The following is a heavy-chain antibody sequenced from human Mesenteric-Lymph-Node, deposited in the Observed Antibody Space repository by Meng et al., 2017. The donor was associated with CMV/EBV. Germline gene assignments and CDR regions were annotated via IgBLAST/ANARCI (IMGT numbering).Heavy chain of an antibody. D-gene: IGHD3-10*01. J-gene: IGHJ6*02. Sequence: GESLKISCAASGFTFSDYYMSWIRQAPGKGLEWVSDISSSGSSIYYADSVKGRFTISRDNAKNSLYLQMNSLRAEDTAVYYCATTGGSGSYYNLYYYGMDVWGQGTTVTVSS. CDR1: GFTFSDYY. CDR3: ATTGGSGSYYNLYYYGMDV. V-gene: IGHV3-11*04. CDR2: ISSSGSSI.